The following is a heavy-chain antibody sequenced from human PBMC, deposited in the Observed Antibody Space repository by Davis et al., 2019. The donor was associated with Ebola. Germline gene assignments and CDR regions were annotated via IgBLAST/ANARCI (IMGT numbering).Heavy chain of an antibody. Sequence: GSLRLSCAASGFTVSSNYMNWVRQPPGKGLEWIWEIYHSGSTSYNPSLKTRVTISVDTSKNQFSLKLSSVTAADTAVYYCARGPRYDLLSGYVMLGPHFDSWGQGTLVTVSS. CDR2: IYHSGST. V-gene: IGHV4-34*01. J-gene: IGHJ4*02. CDR3: ARGPRYDLLSGYVMLGPHFDS. CDR1: GFTVSSNY. D-gene: IGHD3-3*01.